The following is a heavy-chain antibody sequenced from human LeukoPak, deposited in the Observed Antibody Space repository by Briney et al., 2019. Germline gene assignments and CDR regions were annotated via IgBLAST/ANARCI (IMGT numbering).Heavy chain of an antibody. CDR3: ARDLSYSNYVDAFDI. CDR1: GGSISSYY. D-gene: IGHD4-11*01. V-gene: IGHV4-59*12. J-gene: IGHJ3*02. CDR2: IYYSGST. Sequence: KSSETLSLTCTVSGGSISSYYWSWIRQPPGKGLEWIGYIYYSGSTNYNPSLKSRVTISVDTSKNQFSLQLNSVTPEDTAVYYCARDLSYSNYVDAFDIWGQGTMVTVSS.